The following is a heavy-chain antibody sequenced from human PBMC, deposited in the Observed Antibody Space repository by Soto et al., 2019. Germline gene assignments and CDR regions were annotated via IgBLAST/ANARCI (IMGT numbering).Heavy chain of an antibody. J-gene: IGHJ4*02. CDR1: GGSISSSSYY. CDR3: ARHYSGYDSSIDY. V-gene: IGHV4-39*01. CDR2: IYYSGST. D-gene: IGHD5-12*01. Sequence: PSETLSLTCTVSGGSISSSSYYWGWIRQPPGKGLEWIGSIYYSGSTYYNPSLKSRVTISVDTSKNQFSLKLSSVTAADTAVYYCARHYSGYDSSIDYWGQGTLVTSPQ.